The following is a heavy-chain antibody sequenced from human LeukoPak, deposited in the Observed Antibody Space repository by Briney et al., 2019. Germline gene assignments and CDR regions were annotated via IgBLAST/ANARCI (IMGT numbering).Heavy chain of an antibody. V-gene: IGHV1-2*02. J-gene: IGHJ4*02. CDR2: INPNSGGT. CDR3: ARGESGPVDY. CDR1: GFTFTGYY. D-gene: IGHD6-25*01. Sequence: ASVKVSCKASGFTFTGYYMHWVRQAPGQGLEWMGWINPNSGGTNYAQKSQGRVTMTRDTSISTAYMELSRLRSDDTAVYYCARGESGPVDYWGQGTLVTVSS.